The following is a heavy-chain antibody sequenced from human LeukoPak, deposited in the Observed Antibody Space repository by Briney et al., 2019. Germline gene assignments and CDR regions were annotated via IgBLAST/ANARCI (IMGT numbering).Heavy chain of an antibody. CDR2: IYYSGST. Sequence: TSETLSLTCTVSGGSISSYYWSWIRQPPGKGLEWIGYIYYSGSTNYNPSFKSRVTISLNTSRNQFSLKLNSVTAADTAVYYCAKSNGYGLVDIWGQGTMVTVSS. CDR3: AKSNGYGLVDI. CDR1: GGSISSYY. D-gene: IGHD3-10*01. J-gene: IGHJ3*02. V-gene: IGHV4-59*12.